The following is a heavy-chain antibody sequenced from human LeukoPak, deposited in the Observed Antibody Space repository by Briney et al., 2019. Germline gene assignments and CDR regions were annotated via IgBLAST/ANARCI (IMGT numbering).Heavy chain of an antibody. D-gene: IGHD2-15*01. CDR1: GGSISSYY. V-gene: IGHV4-59*01. Sequence: SETLSLTCTVSGGSISSYYWSWIRQPPGKGLEWIGYIYYSGSTNYNPSLKSRVTISVDTSKNQFSLKLSSVTAEDTAMYYCARGSGDSYNWFDPWGQGTLVTVSS. J-gene: IGHJ5*02. CDR3: ARGSGDSYNWFDP. CDR2: IYYSGST.